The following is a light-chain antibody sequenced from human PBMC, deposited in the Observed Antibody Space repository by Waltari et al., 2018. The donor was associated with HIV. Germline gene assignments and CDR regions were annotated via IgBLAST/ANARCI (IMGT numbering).Light chain of an antibody. J-gene: IGLJ3*02. CDR1: NSHIGAGYD. V-gene: IGLV1-40*01. CDR2: GNS. Sequence: QSVLTQPPSVSGAPGQRVTISCTGSNSHIGAGYDIHWYQHLPGTAPKLLIYGNSNRPSGVPDRFSGSKSGTSASLAITGLQAEDEADYYCQSYDSSLSGWVFGGGTKLTVL. CDR3: QSYDSSLSGWV.